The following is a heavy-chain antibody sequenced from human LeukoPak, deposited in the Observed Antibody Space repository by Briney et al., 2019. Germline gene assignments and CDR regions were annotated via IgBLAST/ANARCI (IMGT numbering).Heavy chain of an antibody. CDR3: ARRQDDYGQYFDY. V-gene: IGHV4-38-2*01. Sequence: SETLFLTCAVSGYSIGSAYFWGWIRQPPGQGLELIETIYHTGITQYNPSLESRVSISLDTSKNRFSLNLSSVTAADTAVYYCARRQDDYGQYFDYWGQGTLVTVSS. D-gene: IGHD4-17*01. CDR1: GYSIGSAYF. J-gene: IGHJ4*02. CDR2: IYHTGIT.